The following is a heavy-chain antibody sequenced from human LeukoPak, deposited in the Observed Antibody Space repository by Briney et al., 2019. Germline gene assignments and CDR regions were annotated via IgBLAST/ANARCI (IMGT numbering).Heavy chain of an antibody. CDR1: GFTFSTYG. CDR2: IRYDGDNK. V-gene: IGHV3-30*02. CDR3: AKTYPQWLLYYFDY. J-gene: IGHJ4*02. Sequence: GGSLRLSCAASGFTFSTYGMHWVRQAPGKGLEWVAFIRYDGDNKYYADSVQGRFTISRDNSKNTLYLQMSSLRAEDTAVYYCAKTYPQWLLYYFDYWGQGTLVTVSS. D-gene: IGHD6-19*01.